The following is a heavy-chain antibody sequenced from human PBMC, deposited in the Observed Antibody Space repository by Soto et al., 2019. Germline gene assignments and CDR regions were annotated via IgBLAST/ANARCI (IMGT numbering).Heavy chain of an antibody. CDR2: ISYDGSNK. V-gene: IGHV3-30-3*01. Sequence: QVQLVESGGGVVQPGRSLRLSCAASGFTFSSYAMHWVRQAPGKGLEWVAVISYDGSNKYYADSVKGRFTISRDNSKNTLYLQMNSLRAEDTAVYYCARGGWVTMLVGVRYLGQGTLVTVSS. CDR1: GFTFSSYA. CDR3: ARGGWVTMLVGVRY. D-gene: IGHD3-22*01. J-gene: IGHJ4*02.